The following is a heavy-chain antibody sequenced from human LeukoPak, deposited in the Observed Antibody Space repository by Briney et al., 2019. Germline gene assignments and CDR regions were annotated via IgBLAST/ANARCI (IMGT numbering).Heavy chain of an antibody. Sequence: PSETLPLTCAVYGGSFSGYYWSWIRQPPGKGLEWIGEINHSGSTNYDPSLKSRVTISVDTSKNQFSLKLSSVTAADTAVYYCARGGYSGSYYGVYDYWGQGTLVTVSS. J-gene: IGHJ4*02. V-gene: IGHV4-34*01. CDR3: ARGGYSGSYYGVYDY. CDR1: GGSFSGYY. CDR2: INHSGST. D-gene: IGHD1-26*01.